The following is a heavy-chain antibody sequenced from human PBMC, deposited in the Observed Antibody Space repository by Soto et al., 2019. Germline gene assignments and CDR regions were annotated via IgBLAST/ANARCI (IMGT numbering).Heavy chain of an antibody. Sequence: SETLSLTCAVYGGSFRGYYWSWIRQPPGKGLEWIGEINHSGSTNYNPSLKSRVTISVDTSKNQFSLKLSSVTAADTAVYYCARVRITMVRGVIITPYYMDVWGKGTTVTVSS. D-gene: IGHD3-10*01. CDR1: GGSFRGYY. CDR2: INHSGST. CDR3: ARVRITMVRGVIITPYYMDV. V-gene: IGHV4-34*01. J-gene: IGHJ6*03.